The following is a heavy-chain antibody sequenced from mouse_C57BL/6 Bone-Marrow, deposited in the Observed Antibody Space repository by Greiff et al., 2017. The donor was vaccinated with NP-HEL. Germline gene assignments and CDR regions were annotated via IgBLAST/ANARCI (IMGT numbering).Heavy chain of an antibody. Sequence: VQLQQPGAELVKPGASVKLSCKASGYTFTSYWMHWVKQRPGQGLEWIGMIHPNSGSTNYNENFKSKATLTVAKSSSTAYMQLSSLTSEDSAVYYCASYSLYWYFDVWGTGTTVTVSS. CDR1: GYTFTSYW. CDR3: ASYSLYWYFDV. J-gene: IGHJ1*03. D-gene: IGHD2-12*01. V-gene: IGHV1-64*01. CDR2: IHPNSGST.